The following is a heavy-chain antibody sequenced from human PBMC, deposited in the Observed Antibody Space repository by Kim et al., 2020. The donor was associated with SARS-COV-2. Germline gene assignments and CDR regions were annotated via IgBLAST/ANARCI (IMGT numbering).Heavy chain of an antibody. Sequence: DSVKGRFTISRDNSKNTLYLQMNSLRAEDTAVYYCAKDFHNILTGYWDYWGQGTLVTVSS. CDR3: AKDFHNILTGYWDY. J-gene: IGHJ4*02. V-gene: IGHV3-30*02. D-gene: IGHD3-9*01.